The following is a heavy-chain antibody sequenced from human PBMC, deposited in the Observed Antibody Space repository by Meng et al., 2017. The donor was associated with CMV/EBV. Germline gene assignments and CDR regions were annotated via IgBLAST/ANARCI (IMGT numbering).Heavy chain of an antibody. CDR3: ARGKDIVVVVAATRGYYYGMDV. CDR1: GYTFTSYG. V-gene: IGHV1-18*01. CDR2: ISAYNGNT. D-gene: IGHD2-15*01. J-gene: IGHJ6*02. Sequence: ASVKVSCKASGYTFTSYGISWVRQAPGQGLEWMGWISAYNGNTNYAQKLQGRVTMTTDTSTSTAYMELRSLRSDDTAVYYCARGKDIVVVVAATRGYYYGMDVWGQGTTVTVSS.